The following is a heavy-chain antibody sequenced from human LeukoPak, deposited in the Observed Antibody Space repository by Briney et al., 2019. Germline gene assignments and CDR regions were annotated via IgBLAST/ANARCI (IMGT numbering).Heavy chain of an antibody. CDR1: GGSMSSGGYS. J-gene: IGHJ6*02. CDR3: ARGWSGGMDV. CDR2: IYHSGTT. D-gene: IGHD3-3*01. Sequence: SETLSLTCAVSGGSMSSGGYSWSWLRQPPGKGLEWIGYIYHSGTTYYNPSLKSRVTISIDRSKNQFSLKLSSVTAADTAVYYCARGWSGGMDVWGQGTTVTVSS. V-gene: IGHV4-30-2*01.